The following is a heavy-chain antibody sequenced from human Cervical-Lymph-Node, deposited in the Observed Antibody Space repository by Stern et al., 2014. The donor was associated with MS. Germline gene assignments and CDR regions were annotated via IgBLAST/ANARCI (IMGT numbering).Heavy chain of an antibody. Sequence: VQLGESGGGVVQPGRSLRLSCAASGFTFSSYGMHWVRQAPGKGLEWVAGIWYDGSNKYYADSVKGRFTISRDNSKNTLYLQMNSLRAEDTAVYYCARDLVPYYYYYYGMDVWGQGTTVTVSS. CDR1: GFTFSSYG. J-gene: IGHJ6*02. D-gene: IGHD2-8*02. CDR3: ARDLVPYYYYYYGMDV. V-gene: IGHV3-33*01. CDR2: IWYDGSNK.